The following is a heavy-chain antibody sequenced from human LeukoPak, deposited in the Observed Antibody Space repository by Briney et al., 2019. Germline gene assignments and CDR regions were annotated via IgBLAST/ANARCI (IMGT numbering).Heavy chain of an antibody. CDR1: GGSISSYY. J-gene: IGHJ4*02. CDR3: ARLNSIVATWDY. D-gene: IGHD5-12*01. Sequence: PSETLSLTCTVPGGSISSYYWGWIRQPAGKGLEFVGRTHTSGRTDYNPSLRGRLTMSLDTSQNQFSLRLTSVTAADTAVYYCARLNSIVATWDYWGQGTLVTVSS. V-gene: IGHV4-4*07. CDR2: THTSGRT.